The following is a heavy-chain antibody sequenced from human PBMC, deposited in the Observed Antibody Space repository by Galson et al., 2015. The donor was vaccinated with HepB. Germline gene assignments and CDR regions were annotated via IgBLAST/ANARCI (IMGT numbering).Heavy chain of an antibody. J-gene: IGHJ5*02. CDR3: ARDGLRQRYYGSGSYSPFDP. CDR2: ISYDGSNK. V-gene: IGHV3-30-3*01. CDR1: GFTFSSYA. D-gene: IGHD3-10*01. Sequence: RLSCAASGFTFSSYAMHWVRQAPGKGLEWVAVISYDGSNKYYADSVKGRFTISRDNSKNTLYLQMNSLRAEDTAVYYCARDGLRQRYYGSGSYSPFDPWGQGTLVTVSS.